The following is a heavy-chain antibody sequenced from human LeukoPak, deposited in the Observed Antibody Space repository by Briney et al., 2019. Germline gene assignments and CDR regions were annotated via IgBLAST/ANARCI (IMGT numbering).Heavy chain of an antibody. Sequence: GGSLRLSCAASGFTFSSYWMSWVRQAPGKGLEWVTNIKQDGGEKNYVDSVKGRFTISRDNAKKSLYLQMNSLRAEDSAVYYCARMGSSSSAYWGQGTLVTVSS. D-gene: IGHD6-6*01. CDR2: IKQDGGEK. CDR3: ARMGSSSSAY. CDR1: GFTFSSYW. V-gene: IGHV3-7*01. J-gene: IGHJ4*02.